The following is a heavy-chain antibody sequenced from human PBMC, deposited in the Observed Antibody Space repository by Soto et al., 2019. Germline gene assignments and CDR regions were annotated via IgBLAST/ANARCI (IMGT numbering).Heavy chain of an antibody. CDR3: ARDQRELLWFGESPPHYGMDV. V-gene: IGHV1-18*04. CDR2: ISAYNGNT. J-gene: IGHJ6*02. D-gene: IGHD3-10*01. Sequence: ASVKVSCKASGYTFTSYGISWVRQAPGQGLEWMGWISAYNGNTNYAQKLQGRVTMTTDTSTSTAYMELRSLRSDDTAVYYCARDQRELLWFGESPPHYGMDVWGQGTTVTVSS. CDR1: GYTFTSYG.